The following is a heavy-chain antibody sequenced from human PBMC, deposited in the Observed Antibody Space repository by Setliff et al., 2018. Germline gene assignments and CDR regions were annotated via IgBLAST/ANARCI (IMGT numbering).Heavy chain of an antibody. CDR2: ISYDGSNK. D-gene: IGHD2-2*01. CDR3: AREIVVVPAAMDP. Sequence: RVRQAPGKGLEWVAVISYDGSNKYYADSVKGRFTISRDNSKNTLYLQMNSLRAEDTAVYYCAREIVVVPAAMDPWGQGTLVTVSS. V-gene: IGHV3-30-3*01. J-gene: IGHJ5*02.